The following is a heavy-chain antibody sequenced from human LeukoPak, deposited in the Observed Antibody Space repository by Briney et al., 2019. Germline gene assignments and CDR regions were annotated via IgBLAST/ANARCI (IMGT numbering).Heavy chain of an antibody. J-gene: IGHJ4*02. CDR1: TYTFTNNY. Sequence: SVKVSCKASTYTFTNNYTNWVRQATGRGIEWMGWVSPDSGDTGYATNFRGRVTMTTDTSIKKAYMELTSLTSEDTAIYYCTRGRAAGDWGQGTLVTVSS. V-gene: IGHV1-8*01. CDR3: TRGRAAGD. D-gene: IGHD6-19*01. CDR2: VSPDSGDT.